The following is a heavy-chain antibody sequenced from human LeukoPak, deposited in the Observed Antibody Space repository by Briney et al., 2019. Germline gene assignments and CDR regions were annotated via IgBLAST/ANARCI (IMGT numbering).Heavy chain of an antibody. CDR3: ARDLDGYCSSTSCSGWFDP. CDR1: GGSISSYY. CDR2: IYYSGST. J-gene: IGHJ5*02. V-gene: IGHV4-59*01. Sequence: SETLSLTCTVSGGSISSYYWSWIRQPPGKGLEWIGYIYYSGSTRYNSSLKSRVTISVDTSKNQFSLKLSSVTAADTAVYYCARDLDGYCSSTSCSGWFDPWGQGTLVTVSS. D-gene: IGHD2-2*03.